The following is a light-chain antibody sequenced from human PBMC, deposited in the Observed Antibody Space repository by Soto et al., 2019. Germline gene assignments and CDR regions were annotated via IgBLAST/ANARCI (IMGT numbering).Light chain of an antibody. CDR3: QQDDSCFS. Sequence: IQMTQSPSTLSASVGDRVTITCRASPFVSSFLGWYQQKPGKVAKLLIFDVSIFASGVPSRFSGSGSGTVFTLTVSRLRTEHWAIYACQQDDSCFSFGQ. J-gene: IGKJ1*01. CDR1: PFVSSF. V-gene: IGKV1-5*01. CDR2: DVS.